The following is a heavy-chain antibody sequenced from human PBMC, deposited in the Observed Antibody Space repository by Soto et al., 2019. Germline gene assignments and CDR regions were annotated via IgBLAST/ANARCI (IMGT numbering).Heavy chain of an antibody. V-gene: IGHV4-59*08. D-gene: IGHD1-26*01. J-gene: IGHJ4*02. CDR1: GGSISSYC. CDR2: IYYSGST. Sequence: PSETLSLTCTVSGGSISSYCWSWIRQPPGKGLEWIGYIYYSGSTNYNPSLKSRVTISVDTSKNQFSLKLSSVTAADTAVYYCARHDPQTGDRHFDYWGQGTLVTVSS. CDR3: ARHDPQTGDRHFDY.